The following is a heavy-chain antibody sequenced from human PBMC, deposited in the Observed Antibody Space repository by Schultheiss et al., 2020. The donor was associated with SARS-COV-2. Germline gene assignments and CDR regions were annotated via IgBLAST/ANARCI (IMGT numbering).Heavy chain of an antibody. CDR2: IFSNDEK. Sequence: TLSLTCAVYGGSFSGYYCSWIRQPPGKALEWLAHIFSNDEKSYSTSLKSRLTISKDTSKSQVVLTMTNMDPMDTATYYCARIDWLDGRAFDCWGQGTLVTVSS. CDR3: ARIDWLDGRAFDC. CDR1: GGSFSGYYC. V-gene: IGHV2-26*01. J-gene: IGHJ4*02. D-gene: IGHD3-9*01.